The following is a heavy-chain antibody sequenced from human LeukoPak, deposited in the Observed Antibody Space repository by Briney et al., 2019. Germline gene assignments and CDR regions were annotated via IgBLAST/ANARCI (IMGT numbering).Heavy chain of an antibody. V-gene: IGHV3-21*04. CDR2: ISSSSSYI. J-gene: IGHJ5*02. Sequence: GGSLRLSCAASGFTFSSYSMNWVRQAPGKGLEWVSSISSSSSYIYYADSVKGRFTISRDNAKNSLYLQMNSLRAEDTALYYCAKAHSSSWYQANWFDPWGQGTLVTVSS. CDR1: GFTFSSYS. CDR3: AKAHSSSWYQANWFDP. D-gene: IGHD6-13*01.